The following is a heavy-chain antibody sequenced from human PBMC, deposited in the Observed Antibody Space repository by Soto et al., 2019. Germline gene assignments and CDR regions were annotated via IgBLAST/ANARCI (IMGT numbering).Heavy chain of an antibody. V-gene: IGHV1-3*01. CDR2: INAGNGNT. CDR3: AKVGTHYDRDGYYSHDLDS. CDR1: GYTFTSYA. D-gene: IGHD3-22*01. J-gene: IGHJ4*02. Sequence: ASVKVSCKASGYTFTSYAMHWVRQAPRQRLEWMGWINAGNGNTKYSQKFQGRVTITRDTSASTAYMELSSMTAADTAIYYCAKVGTHYDRDGYYSHDLDSWGQGTLVTVSS.